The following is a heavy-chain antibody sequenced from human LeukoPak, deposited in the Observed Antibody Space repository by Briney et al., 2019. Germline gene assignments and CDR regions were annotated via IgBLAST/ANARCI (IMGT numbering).Heavy chain of an antibody. V-gene: IGHV3-74*01. CDR3: TRGVGGDSKFDP. D-gene: IGHD1-26*01. J-gene: IGHJ5*02. CDR2: INSDGSST. Sequence: GGSLRLSCAASGFTFSSYWMHWVRQAPGKGLVWVSRINSDGSSTNYADSVRGRFTISRDNAKNTLPLQMNSLRAEDTAVYYCTRGVGGDSKFDPWGQGTLVTVSS. CDR1: GFTFSSYW.